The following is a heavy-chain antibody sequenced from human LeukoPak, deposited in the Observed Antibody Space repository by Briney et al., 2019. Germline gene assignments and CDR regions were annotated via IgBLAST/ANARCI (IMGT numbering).Heavy chain of an antibody. Sequence: SETLSLTCAVYGGSFSGYYWGWIRQPPGKGLEWIGNIYHSGITYYNHFNSSLKSRVTISIDTSKNQFSLRLTSVTAADTAVYFCATLVSTRYYFDYWGQGTLVTISS. CDR3: ATLVSTRYYFDY. CDR1: GGSFSGYY. D-gene: IGHD5/OR15-5a*01. J-gene: IGHJ4*02. CDR2: IYHSGIT. V-gene: IGHV4-34*01.